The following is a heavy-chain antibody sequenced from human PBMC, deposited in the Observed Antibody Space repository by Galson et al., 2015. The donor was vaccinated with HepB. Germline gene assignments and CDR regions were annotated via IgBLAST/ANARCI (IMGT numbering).Heavy chain of an antibody. V-gene: IGHV1-46*01. D-gene: IGHD4-23*01. J-gene: IGHJ3*02. Sequence: SVKVSCKASGYTFTSYYMHWVRQAPGQGLEWMGIINPSGGSTSYAQKFQGRVTMTRDTSTSTVYMELSSLRSEDTAVYYCARDSIPYGPDVPYGGNGAFDIWGQGTMVTVSS. CDR1: GYTFTSYY. CDR2: INPSGGST. CDR3: ARDSIPYGPDVPYGGNGAFDI.